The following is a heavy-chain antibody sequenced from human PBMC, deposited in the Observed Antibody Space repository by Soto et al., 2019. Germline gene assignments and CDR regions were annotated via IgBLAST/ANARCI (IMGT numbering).Heavy chain of an antibody. CDR1: GFTFSSYG. V-gene: IGHV3-33*01. J-gene: IGHJ6*02. CDR3: ARDPPIVNFGVVITNYYYYGMDV. Sequence: QVQLVESGGGVVQPGRSLSLSCAASGFTFSSYGMHWVRQAPGKGLEWVAVIWYDGSNKYYADSVKGRFTISRDNSKNTLYLQMNSLRAEDTAVYYCARDPPIVNFGVVITNYYYYGMDVWGQGTTVTVSS. D-gene: IGHD3-3*01. CDR2: IWYDGSNK.